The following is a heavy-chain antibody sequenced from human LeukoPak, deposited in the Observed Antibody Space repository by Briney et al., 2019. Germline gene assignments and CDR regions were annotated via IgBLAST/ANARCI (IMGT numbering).Heavy chain of an antibody. J-gene: IGHJ4*02. Sequence: PSETLSLTCAVYGGSFSGYYWSWIRQPPGKGLEWIGEINHSGSTNYNPSLKSRVTISVDTSKNQFSLKLSSVTAADTAVYYCARHGSGGYYVYWGQGTLVTVSS. CDR2: INHSGST. CDR1: GGSFSGYY. V-gene: IGHV4-34*01. CDR3: ARHGSGGYYVY. D-gene: IGHD1-26*01.